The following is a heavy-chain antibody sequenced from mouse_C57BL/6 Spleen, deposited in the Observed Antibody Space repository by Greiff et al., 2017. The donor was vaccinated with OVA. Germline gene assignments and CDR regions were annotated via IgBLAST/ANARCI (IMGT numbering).Heavy chain of an antibody. D-gene: IGHD2-5*01. CDR3: ARYYSNYVYAMDY. Sequence: QVQLQQPGPELVKPGASVKISCKASGYAFSSSWMNWVKQRPGKGLEWIGRIYPGDGDTNYNGKFKGTATLTADKSSSTSYMQLSSLTSEDSAVYFCARYYSNYVYAMDYWGQGTSVTVSS. J-gene: IGHJ4*01. V-gene: IGHV1-82*01. CDR2: IYPGDGDT. CDR1: GYAFSSSW.